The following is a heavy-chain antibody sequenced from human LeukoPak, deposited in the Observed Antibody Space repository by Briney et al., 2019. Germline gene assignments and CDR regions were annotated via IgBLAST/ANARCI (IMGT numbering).Heavy chain of an antibody. Sequence: GGSLRLSCAASGFTFSSYWMSWVRQAPGKGLEWVANIKQDGSEKYYVDSVKGRFTISRDNAKNSLYLQMNSLRAEDTAVYYCAREAAVAAPNYYYYYYYMDVWGKGTTVTVSS. CDR3: AREAAVAAPNYYYYYYYMDV. J-gene: IGHJ6*03. V-gene: IGHV3-7*01. D-gene: IGHD6-19*01. CDR2: IKQDGSEK. CDR1: GFTFSSYW.